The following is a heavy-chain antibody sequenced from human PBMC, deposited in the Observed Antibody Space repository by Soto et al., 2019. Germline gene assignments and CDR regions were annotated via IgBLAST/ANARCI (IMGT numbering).Heavy chain of an antibody. CDR1: GDTFSTST. Sequence: QVQLVQSGAEVKKPGSSVTVSCTVSGDTFSTSTINWVRQAPRQGLEWMGRIIPVLGPPNYSQTFQGRLTITADTSTNAVYMELSSLRSEDTAVSFCSRRGDDSLSVDFDRWGQGTRVTVSS. V-gene: IGHV1-69*08. D-gene: IGHD5-12*01. CDR2: IIPVLGPP. J-gene: IGHJ4*02. CDR3: SRRGDDSLSVDFDR.